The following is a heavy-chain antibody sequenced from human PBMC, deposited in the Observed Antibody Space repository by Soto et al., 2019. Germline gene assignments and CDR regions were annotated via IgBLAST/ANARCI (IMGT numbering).Heavy chain of an antibody. CDR1: GYTFTSYA. Sequence: GASVKLSCKASGYTFTSYAMHWVRQAPGQRLEWMGWINAGNGNTKYSQKFQGRVTITRDTSASTAYMELSSLRSEGTAVYYCARSIVVVTALDYWGQGTLVTVSS. V-gene: IGHV1-3*01. J-gene: IGHJ4*02. D-gene: IGHD2-21*02. CDR2: INAGNGNT. CDR3: ARSIVVVTALDY.